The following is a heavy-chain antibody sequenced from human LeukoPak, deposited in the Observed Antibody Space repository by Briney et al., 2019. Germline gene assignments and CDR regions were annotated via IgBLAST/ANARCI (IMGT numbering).Heavy chain of an antibody. CDR2: IYHSGST. CDR3: ARDFRGGYDFWSGYYTPYYFDY. CDR1: GYSISSGYY. Sequence: PSETLSLTCTVSGYSISSGYYWGWIRQPPGKGLEWIASIYHSGSTYYKPSLKSRVTISVDTSKNHFSLKLSSVTAADTAVYYCARDFRGGYDFWSGYYTPYYFDYWGQGTLVTVSP. V-gene: IGHV4-38-2*02. J-gene: IGHJ4*02. D-gene: IGHD3-3*01.